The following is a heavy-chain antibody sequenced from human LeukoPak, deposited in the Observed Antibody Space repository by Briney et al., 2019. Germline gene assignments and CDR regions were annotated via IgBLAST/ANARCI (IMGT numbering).Heavy chain of an antibody. V-gene: IGHV3-7*01. CDR1: GFTFTSYW. D-gene: IGHD6-19*01. CDR2: IQQDGSEK. CDR3: ARGRRSDGSGPPSFDY. J-gene: IGHJ4*02. Sequence: GGSLRLSCAASGFTFTSYWMSWVRQAPGKGLEWVAIIQQDGSEKYYADSVKGRFTISRDNAKNSLYLQMNRQRVEDTAGYYCARGRRSDGSGPPSFDYWGQGTLVTVSS.